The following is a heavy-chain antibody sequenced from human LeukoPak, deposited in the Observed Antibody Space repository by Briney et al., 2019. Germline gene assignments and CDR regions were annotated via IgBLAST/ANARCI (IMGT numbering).Heavy chain of an antibody. CDR3: ASTHY. J-gene: IGHJ4*02. Sequence: PGGSLRLSCAASGFTFSDYYMSWIRQAPGKGLEWISYISSNGNTIYADSVKGRFTISRDNTKNSVFLQMNSLRAEDTAFYYCASTHYWGQGTLVTVSS. CDR1: GFTFSDYY. CDR2: ISSNGNTI. V-gene: IGHV3-11*01.